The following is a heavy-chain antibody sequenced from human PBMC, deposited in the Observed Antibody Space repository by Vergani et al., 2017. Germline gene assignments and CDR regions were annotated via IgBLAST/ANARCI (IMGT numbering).Heavy chain of an antibody. CDR3: ARAVISSSWFDY. CDR2: IYYSGST. Sequence: QVQLQESGPGLVKPSETLSLTCTVSGGSVSSGSYYWSWIRQPAGKGLEWIGYIYYSGSTNYNPSLKSRVTISVDTSKNQFSLKLSSVTAADTAVYYCARAVISSSWFDYWGQGTLVTVSS. CDR1: GGSVSSGSYY. J-gene: IGHJ5*01. V-gene: IGHV4-61*10. D-gene: IGHD6-13*01.